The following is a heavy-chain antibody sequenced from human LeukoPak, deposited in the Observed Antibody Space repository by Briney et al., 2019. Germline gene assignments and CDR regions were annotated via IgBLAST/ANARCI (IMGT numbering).Heavy chain of an antibody. D-gene: IGHD3-9*01. V-gene: IGHV1-2*02. J-gene: IGHJ3*02. CDR1: GYTFTGYY. CDR3: ARGKGYDILRSDAFDI. CDR2: INPNSGGT. Sequence: GASVKVSCKASGYTFTGYYMHWVRQAPGQGLEGMGWINPNSGGTNYAQKLQGRVTMTTDTSTSTAYMELRSLRSDDTAVYYCARGKGYDILRSDAFDIWGQGTMVTVSP.